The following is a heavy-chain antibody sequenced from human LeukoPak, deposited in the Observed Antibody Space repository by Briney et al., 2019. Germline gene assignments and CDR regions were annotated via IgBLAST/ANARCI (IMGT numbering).Heavy chain of an antibody. D-gene: IGHD3-22*01. CDR1: GFTFDDYA. V-gene: IGHV3-9*01. CDR3: AKEHSSGYYYTHYYYGMDV. J-gene: IGHJ6*02. Sequence: GRSLRLSCAASGFTFDDYAMHLVRQAPGKGLEWVSGSSWNSGSIGYADSVKGRFTISRDNAKNSLYLQMNSLRAEDTALYYCAKEHSSGYYYTHYYYGMDVWGQGTTVTVSS. CDR2: SSWNSGSI.